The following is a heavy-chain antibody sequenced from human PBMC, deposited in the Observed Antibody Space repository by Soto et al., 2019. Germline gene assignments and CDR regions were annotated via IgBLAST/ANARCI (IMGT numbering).Heavy chain of an antibody. J-gene: IGHJ6*02. CDR3: ARDVRRVGATTNYYYGMDV. V-gene: IGHV6-1*01. Sequence: PSQTLSLTCAISGDSVSSNSAAWNWIRQSPSRGLEWLGRTYYRSKWYNDYAVSVKSRITINPDTSKSQFSLQLNSVTPEDTAVYYCARDVRRVGATTNYYYGMDVWGQGTTVTASS. CDR1: GDSVSSNSAA. CDR2: TYYRSKWYN. D-gene: IGHD1-26*01.